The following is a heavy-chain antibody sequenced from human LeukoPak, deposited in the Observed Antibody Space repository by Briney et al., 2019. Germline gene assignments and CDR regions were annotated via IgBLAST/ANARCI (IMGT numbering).Heavy chain of an antibody. CDR3: ARGDYGDYFDY. CDR2: IYYSGST. D-gene: IGHD4-17*01. V-gene: IGHV4-30-4*08. CDR1: GGSISSGDYY. Sequence: SQTLSLTCTVSGGSISSGDYYWSWIRQPRGKGLEWVGYIYYSGSTYYNPSLKSRVTISVDTSKNQFSLKLSSVTAADTAVYYCARGDYGDYFDYWGQGTLVTVSS. J-gene: IGHJ4*02.